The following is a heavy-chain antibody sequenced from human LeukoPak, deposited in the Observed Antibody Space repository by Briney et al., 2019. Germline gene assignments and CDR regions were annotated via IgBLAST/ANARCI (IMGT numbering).Heavy chain of an antibody. CDR1: GGSISSGSYY. J-gene: IGHJ3*02. CDR2: IYTSGST. D-gene: IGHD2-2*01. V-gene: IGHV4-61*02. CDR3: ARDSYCSSTSCYDAFDI. Sequence: SQTLSLTCTVSGGSISSGSYYWSWIRQPAGKGLEWIGRIYTSGSTNYNPSLKSRVTISVDTSKNQFSLKLSSVIAADTAVYYCARDSYCSSTSCYDAFDIWGQGTMVTVSS.